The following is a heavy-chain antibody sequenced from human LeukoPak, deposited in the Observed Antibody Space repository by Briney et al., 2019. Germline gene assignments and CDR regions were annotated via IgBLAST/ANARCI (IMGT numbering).Heavy chain of an antibody. Sequence: GSALRLSCAASGFTFSSYGMHWVRQAPGKGLEWVAVIWYDGSNKYYADSMKGRFTISRDNSNSTLYLQMNSLRAEDTAVYYCARDKSTSCYYFDYWGQGTLVTVSS. D-gene: IGHD2-2*01. J-gene: IGHJ4*02. CDR3: ARDKSTSCYYFDY. CDR2: IWYDGSNK. V-gene: IGHV3-33*01. CDR1: GFTFSSYG.